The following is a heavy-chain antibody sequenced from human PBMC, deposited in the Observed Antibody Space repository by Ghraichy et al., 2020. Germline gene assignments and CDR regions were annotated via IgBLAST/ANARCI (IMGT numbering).Heavy chain of an antibody. CDR2: INHSGST. D-gene: IGHD3-22*01. CDR3: TRATRGGMDFDSS. J-gene: IGHJ4*02. Sequence: LNISCAVYGGSFSGYHWSWIRQPPGKGLEWIGEINHSGSTKYNPSLKSRLTISADTSKSQFSLKLRSLTAADTALYYCTRATRGGMDFDSSGAQGTLVTVSS. CDR1: GGSFSGYH. V-gene: IGHV4-34*01.